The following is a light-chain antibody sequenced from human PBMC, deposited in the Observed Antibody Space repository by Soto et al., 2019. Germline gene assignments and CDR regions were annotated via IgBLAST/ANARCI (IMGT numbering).Light chain of an antibody. CDR1: QIVTSS. CDR2: DTS. V-gene: IGKV3-11*01. Sequence: EIVLTQSPATLSLSPGTGATLSCRASQIVTSSLAWYQQRPGQAPRLLIYDTSTRATGIPARFSAKGAGTDFTLTISSLEPEDSAVYFCQLRSDWPPTYTFGQGTKLE. CDR3: QLRSDWPPTYT. J-gene: IGKJ2*01.